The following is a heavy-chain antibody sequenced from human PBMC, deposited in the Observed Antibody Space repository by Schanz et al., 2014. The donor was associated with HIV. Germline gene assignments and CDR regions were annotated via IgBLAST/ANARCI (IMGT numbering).Heavy chain of an antibody. Sequence: EVQLVESGGGLVQPGGSLRLSCAASGFTFSSYWMHWVRQAPGKGLVWVSRINSDGSSRSYADSVKGRFTISRDNSKDTLYLQMNSLRAEDTAVYYCARGLPRFAVTTLDSWGQGTLVTVSS. CDR1: GFTFSSYW. CDR3: ARGLPRFAVTTLDS. V-gene: IGHV3-74*01. D-gene: IGHD4-17*01. J-gene: IGHJ4*02. CDR2: INSDGSSR.